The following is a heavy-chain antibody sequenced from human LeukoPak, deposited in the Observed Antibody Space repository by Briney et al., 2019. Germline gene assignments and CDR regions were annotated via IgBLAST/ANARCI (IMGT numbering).Heavy chain of an antibody. Sequence: LPGGSPRLSCAASGFTFSSYGMHWVRQAPGKGLEWVAVIWYDGSNKYYADSVKGRFTISRDNSKNTLYLQMNSLRAEDTAVYYCARGIAAPTYYFDYWGQGTLVTVSS. CDR3: ARGIAAPTYYFDY. CDR2: IWYDGSNK. D-gene: IGHD6-6*01. CDR1: GFTFSSYG. V-gene: IGHV3-33*01. J-gene: IGHJ4*02.